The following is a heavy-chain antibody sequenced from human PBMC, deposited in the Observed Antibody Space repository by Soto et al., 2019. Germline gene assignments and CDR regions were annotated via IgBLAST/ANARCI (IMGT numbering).Heavy chain of an antibody. J-gene: IGHJ4*02. D-gene: IGHD3-16*01. CDR3: SRGLDAYYFDY. Sequence: QVRLVQSGAEVKKPGASVKVSCKASGYTFTGYYMHWVRQAPGQGLEWMGWINPNSGGTNYAQKFQGWISMTRDTSISTAYTEVCKLRSDDTGVYYCSRGLDAYYFDYWGQGTLVTVSS. CDR2: INPNSGGT. V-gene: IGHV1-2*04. CDR1: GYTFTGYY.